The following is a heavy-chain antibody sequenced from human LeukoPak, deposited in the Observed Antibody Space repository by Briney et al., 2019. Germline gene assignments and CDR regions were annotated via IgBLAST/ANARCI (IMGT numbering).Heavy chain of an antibody. CDR2: ISGSGGST. CDR3: AKDLYSSSWYQYWFDP. J-gene: IGHJ5*01. D-gene: IGHD6-13*01. CDR1: GCTFSSYA. V-gene: IGHV3-23*01. Sequence: GWSVRLTCAASGCTFSSYAMSWVRQARGRGLEGVSAISGSGGSTYYADSVKGGFTISRDNSKNTLYLQMNSLRAEDTAVYYCAKDLYSSSWYQYWFDPWGQGTMVTVSS.